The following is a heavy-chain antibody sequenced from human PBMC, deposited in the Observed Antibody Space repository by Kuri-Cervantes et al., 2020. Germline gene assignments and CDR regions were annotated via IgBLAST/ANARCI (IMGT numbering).Heavy chain of an antibody. CDR3: ARLPDLTGLDY. CDR2: IYPGDSNT. D-gene: IGHD3-9*01. V-gene: IGHV5-51*01. Sequence: KVSCKGSGYSFSKYWIAWVRQMPGKGLEFMGIIYPGDSNTKYSPSFQGRVTISVDKSITTAYLQWSSLKASDTAMYYCARLPDLTGLDYWGQGTLVTVSS. J-gene: IGHJ4*02. CDR1: GYSFSKYW.